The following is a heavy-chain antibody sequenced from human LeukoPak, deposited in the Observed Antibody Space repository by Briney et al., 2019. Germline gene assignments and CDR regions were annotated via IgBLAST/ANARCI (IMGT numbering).Heavy chain of an antibody. J-gene: IGHJ4*02. CDR1: GGSTSSYY. V-gene: IGHV4-4*07. CDR2: INPSGST. Sequence: PSETLSLTCTVSGGSTSSYYWSWIRQPAGKGLEWIGRINPSGSTNYNPSLKSRVTMSVDTSSNQFSLKLSSVTAADTAVYYCATGSGYLNFDYWGQGTLVTVSS. CDR3: ATGSGYLNFDY. D-gene: IGHD5-12*01.